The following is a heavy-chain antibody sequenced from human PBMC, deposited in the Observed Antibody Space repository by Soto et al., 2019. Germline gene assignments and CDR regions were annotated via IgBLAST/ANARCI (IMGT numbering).Heavy chain of an antibody. CDR1: GGSVSGYY. CDR2: INHSGST. CDR3: ARGTIRSSSSSGWFDP. D-gene: IGHD6-6*01. Sequence: XASLSLTCAVCGGSVSGYYWSWIGQPPGKGLEWIGEINHSGSTNYNPSLKSRVTISVDTSKNQFSLKLSSVTAADTAVYYCARGTIRSSSSSGWFDPCGQGTLVTVSS. V-gene: IGHV4-34*01. J-gene: IGHJ5*02.